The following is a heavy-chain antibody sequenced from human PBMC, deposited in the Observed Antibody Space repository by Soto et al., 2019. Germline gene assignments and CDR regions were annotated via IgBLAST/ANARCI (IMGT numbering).Heavy chain of an antibody. Sequence: PGESLKISCNGSGYSFTSYRISWVRQMPGKGLEWMGRIDPSDSYTNYSPSFQGHVTISADKSISTAYLQWSSLKASDTAMYYCAAPKQLSMGYYYGMDVWGQGTTVTVS. D-gene: IGHD2-2*01. CDR3: AAPKQLSMGYYYGMDV. J-gene: IGHJ6*02. CDR2: IDPSDSYT. CDR1: GYSFTSYR. V-gene: IGHV5-10-1*01.